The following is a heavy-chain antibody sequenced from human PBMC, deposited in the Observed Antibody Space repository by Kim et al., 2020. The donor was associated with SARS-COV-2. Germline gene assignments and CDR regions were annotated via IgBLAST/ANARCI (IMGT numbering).Heavy chain of an antibody. D-gene: IGHD3-22*01. J-gene: IGHJ4*02. Sequence: ASVKVSFKAAGYTFTSFGISWVRQAPGQGLEWMGWISAYNGETNYAPKLQGRVIMTTDTSTSTAYMELRSLRSDDTAVYYCARADYYDSSGYVYWGQGTL. V-gene: IGHV1-18*01. CDR3: ARADYYDSSGYVY. CDR1: GYTFTSFG. CDR2: ISAYNGET.